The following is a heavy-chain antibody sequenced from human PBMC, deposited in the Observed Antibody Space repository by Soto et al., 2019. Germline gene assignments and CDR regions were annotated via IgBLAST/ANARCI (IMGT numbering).Heavy chain of an antibody. D-gene: IGHD6-19*01. CDR1: GGSISSYY. CDR2: IYYSGST. V-gene: IGHV4-59*01. Sequence: PSETLSLTCTVSGGSISSYYWSWIRQPPGKGLEWIGYIYYSGSTNYNPSLKSRVTISVDTSKNQFSLKLSSVTAADTAVYYCARDKEYSSGWDYWGQGTLVTVSS. CDR3: ARDKEYSSGWDY. J-gene: IGHJ4*02.